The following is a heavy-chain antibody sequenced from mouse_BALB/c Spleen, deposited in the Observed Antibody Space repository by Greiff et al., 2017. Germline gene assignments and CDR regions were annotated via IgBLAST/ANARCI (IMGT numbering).Heavy chain of an antibody. D-gene: IGHD1-1*01. J-gene: IGHJ4*01. Sequence: EVKLVESGGDLVKPGGSLKLSCAASGFTFSSYGMSWVRQTPDKRLEWVATISSGGSYTYYPDSVKGRFTISRDNAKNTLYLQMSSLKSEDTAMYYCARLGITTNAMDYWGQGTSVTVSS. CDR2: ISSGGSYT. CDR3: ARLGITTNAMDY. CDR1: GFTFSSYG. V-gene: IGHV5-6*01.